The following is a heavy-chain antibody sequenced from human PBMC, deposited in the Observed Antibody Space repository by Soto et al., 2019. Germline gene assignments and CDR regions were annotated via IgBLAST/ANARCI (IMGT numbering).Heavy chain of an antibody. CDR3: ARRRDGFFDY. CDR1: GFRFNTYY. D-gene: IGHD5-12*01. Sequence: PVGSLRLSCAASGFRFNTYYMGWVRQAPGKGLEWVANIKHDGIDKYYLDSVEGRFTISRDNPNNSLYLQMNSLRAEDTAVYYCARRRDGFFDYWGQGALLTVSS. J-gene: IGHJ4*02. V-gene: IGHV3-7*03. CDR2: IKHDGIDK.